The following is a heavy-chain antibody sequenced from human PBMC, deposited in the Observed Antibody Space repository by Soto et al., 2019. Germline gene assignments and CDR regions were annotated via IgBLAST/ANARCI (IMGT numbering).Heavy chain of an antibody. CDR1: GYTFTNYY. CDR2: INPSVGST. Sequence: QVHLVQSGADVKKPGASVKVSCKASGYTFTNYYMHWVRQAPGQGLEWMGIINPSVGSTTYAQRFQGRVTITRDTSTSTVYMELSSLRSEDTAVYYCVRDYDILTAYQYYFDYWGQGTLVTVSS. J-gene: IGHJ4*02. D-gene: IGHD3-9*01. V-gene: IGHV1-46*01. CDR3: VRDYDILTAYQYYFDY.